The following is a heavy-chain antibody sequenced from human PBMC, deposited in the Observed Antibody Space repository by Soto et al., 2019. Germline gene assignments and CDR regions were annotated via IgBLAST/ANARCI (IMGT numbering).Heavy chain of an antibody. V-gene: IGHV3-66*01. CDR3: VRDHVYGDYDRAYYYYGMDV. D-gene: IGHD4-17*01. CDR2: IYSGGST. Sequence: EVQLVESGGGLVQPGGSLRLSCAASGFTVSSNYMSWVRQAPGKGLEWVSVIYSGGSTYYADSVKGRFTISRDNSKNTLYLQMNSLRAEDTAVYYCVRDHVYGDYDRAYYYYGMDVWGQGTTVTVSS. CDR1: GFTVSSNY. J-gene: IGHJ6*02.